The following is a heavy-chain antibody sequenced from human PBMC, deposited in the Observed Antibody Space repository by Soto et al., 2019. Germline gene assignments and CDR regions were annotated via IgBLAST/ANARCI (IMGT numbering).Heavy chain of an antibody. CDR1: GYTFSNHG. Sequence: QVQLVQSGADVKKPGASVVVSCKTSGYTFSNHGVSWVRQAPGQGLEWMGWISTSNGNTNYAQKLQGRVTMTTDKSTSTAYMELSSLRSDDTAVYFCARDRDYYDCGGYWGQGTLVTVSS. V-gene: IGHV1-18*01. CDR3: ARDRDYYDCGGY. D-gene: IGHD3-22*01. CDR2: ISTSNGNT. J-gene: IGHJ4*02.